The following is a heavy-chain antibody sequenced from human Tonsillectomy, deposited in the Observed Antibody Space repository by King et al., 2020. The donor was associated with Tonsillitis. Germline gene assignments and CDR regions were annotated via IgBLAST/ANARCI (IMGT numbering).Heavy chain of an antibody. D-gene: IGHD2-21*02. CDR2: ISYEGSNK. CDR1: GFTFSSYG. CDR3: AKDAKAYCGGACPTRFDY. Sequence: VQLVESGGGVVQPGRSLRLSCAASGFTFSSYGMHWVRQAPGKGLEWVAVISYEGSNKHYADSVKGRFTISRDNSKNTLYLQMNSLRAEDTGVYYCAKDAKAYCGGACPTRFDYWGQGTLVTVSS. J-gene: IGHJ4*02. V-gene: IGHV3-30*18.